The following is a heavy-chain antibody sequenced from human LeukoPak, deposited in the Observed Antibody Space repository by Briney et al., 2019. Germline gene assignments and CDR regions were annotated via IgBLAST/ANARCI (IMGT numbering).Heavy chain of an antibody. CDR1: GGSISSGDYY. CDR3: AGGSLTIDAFDI. V-gene: IGHV4-30-4*01. J-gene: IGHJ3*02. D-gene: IGHD3-9*01. Sequence: SETLSLTCTVSGGSISSGDYYWSWIRQPPGKGLEWIGYIYYSGSTYYNPSLKSRVTISVDTSKNQFSLKLSSVTAADMAVYYCAGGSLTIDAFDIWGQGTMVTVSS. CDR2: IYYSGST.